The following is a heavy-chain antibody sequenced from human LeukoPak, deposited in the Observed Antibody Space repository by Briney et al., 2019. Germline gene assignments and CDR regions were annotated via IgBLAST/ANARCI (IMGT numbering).Heavy chain of an antibody. CDR3: ARWLRFLEWLLFDY. CDR1: GYTFTSYD. CDR2: MNPNSGNT. J-gene: IGHJ4*02. D-gene: IGHD3-3*01. V-gene: IGHV1-8*03. Sequence: ASVKVSCKASGYTFTSYDINWVRQATGQGLEWMGWMNPNSGNTGYAQKFQGRVTITRHTSISTAYMELSSLRYEDTAVYYCARWLRFLEWLLFDYWGQGTLVTVSS.